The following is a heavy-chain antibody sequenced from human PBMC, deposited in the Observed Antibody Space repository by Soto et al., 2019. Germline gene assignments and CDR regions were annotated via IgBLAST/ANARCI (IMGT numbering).Heavy chain of an antibody. D-gene: IGHD6-6*01. V-gene: IGHV1-2*02. CDR2: INPNSGGT. J-gene: IGHJ6*02. CDR1: GYTFTGYY. Sequence: ASVKVPCKASGYTFTGYYMHWVRQAPGQGLEWMGWINPNSGGTNYAQKFQGRVTMTRDTSISTAYMELSRLRSDDTAVYYCARGGQLVLPYYYYGMDVWGQGTTVTVSS. CDR3: ARGGQLVLPYYYYGMDV.